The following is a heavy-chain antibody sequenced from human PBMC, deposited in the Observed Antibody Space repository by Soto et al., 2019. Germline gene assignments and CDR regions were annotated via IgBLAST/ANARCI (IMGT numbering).Heavy chain of an antibody. CDR3: ARGLSHGHVLRQFWGGGNNLNWFDP. J-gene: IGHJ5*02. V-gene: IGHV3-11*01. D-gene: IGHD3-3*01. Sequence: GGSLRLSCAASGFTFSDYYMSWIRQAPGKGLEWVSYISSSGSTIYYADSVKGRFTISRDNVKNSLYLQMNSLRAEDTAVYYCARGLSHGHVLRQFWGGGNNLNWFDPWGQGTLVTVSS. CDR1: GFTFSDYY. CDR2: ISSSGSTI.